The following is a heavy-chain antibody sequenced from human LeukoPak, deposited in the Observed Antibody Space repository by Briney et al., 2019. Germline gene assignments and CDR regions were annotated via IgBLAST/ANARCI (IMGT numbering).Heavy chain of an antibody. CDR1: GYTFTSYG. V-gene: IGHV1-18*01. Sequence: AASVKVSCKASGYTFTSYGVSWVRQAPGQGLEWMGWISAYNGNTNYAQKLQGRVTMTTDTSTSTAYMELRSLRSDDTAVYYCAREVVLWFGEFKPDAFDIWGQGTMVTVSS. CDR3: AREVVLWFGEFKPDAFDI. J-gene: IGHJ3*02. D-gene: IGHD3-10*01. CDR2: ISAYNGNT.